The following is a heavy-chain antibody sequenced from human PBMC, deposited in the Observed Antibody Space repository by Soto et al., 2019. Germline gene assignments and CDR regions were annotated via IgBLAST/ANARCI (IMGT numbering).Heavy chain of an antibody. CDR3: VRISVRPRAIRTAPGRWYFDL. CDR2: ISTSGSTL. V-gene: IGHV3-11*01. Sequence: QVQLVESGGGLVKPGGSLRLSCAASGFSFSDYYMSWIRQAPGKGLEWISYISTSGSTLFYADSVKGRFTISRDNARNSLYLRISRLRAEDTAVYYCVRISVRPRAIRTAPGRWYFDLWGRGALATVSS. J-gene: IGHJ2*01. CDR1: GFSFSDYY. D-gene: IGHD1-1*01.